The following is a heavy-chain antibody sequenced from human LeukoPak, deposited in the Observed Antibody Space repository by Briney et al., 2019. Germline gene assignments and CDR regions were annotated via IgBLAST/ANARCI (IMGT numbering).Heavy chain of an antibody. D-gene: IGHD6-25*01. Sequence: PGGSLRLSCAASGFTFSDCYMSWIRQAPGKGLEWVSYISSSGSTIYYADSVKGRFTISRDNAKNSLYLQMNSLRAEDTAVYYCARRSAAKDAFDIWGQGTMVTVSS. J-gene: IGHJ3*02. CDR1: GFTFSDCY. CDR2: ISSSGSTI. V-gene: IGHV3-11*04. CDR3: ARRSAAKDAFDI.